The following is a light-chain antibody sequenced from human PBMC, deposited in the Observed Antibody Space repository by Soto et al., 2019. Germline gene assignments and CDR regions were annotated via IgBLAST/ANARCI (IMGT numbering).Light chain of an antibody. V-gene: IGKV1-39*01. Sequence: DIQMTQSPSSLSASVGDRVTITCQASQDISNYLNWYQQKPGKAPKLLIYDASNLETGVPSRFSGSGSGTDFTLTISSLQPEDFATYYCQQSYSTLGLTFGGGTKVDIK. J-gene: IGKJ4*01. CDR2: DAS. CDR1: QDISNY. CDR3: QQSYSTLGLT.